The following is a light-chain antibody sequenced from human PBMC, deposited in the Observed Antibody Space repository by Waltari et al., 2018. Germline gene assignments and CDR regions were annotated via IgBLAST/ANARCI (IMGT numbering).Light chain of an antibody. CDR3: CSFAGRTSLLYV. CDR1: SSDVGIYDL. J-gene: IGLJ1*01. V-gene: IGLV2-23*02. Sequence: QSALTQPASVSGSPGQSITISCTGTSSDVGIYDLVSCYQQYPGRAPKLMIYDVTNRPSGISNRFSGSKSGNTASLTISGLQPEDEADYYCCSFAGRTSLLYVFGTGTKVTVL. CDR2: DVT.